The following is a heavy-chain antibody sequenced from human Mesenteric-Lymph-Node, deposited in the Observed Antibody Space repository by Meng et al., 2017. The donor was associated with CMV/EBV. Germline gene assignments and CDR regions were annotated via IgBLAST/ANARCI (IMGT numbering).Heavy chain of an antibody. J-gene: IGHJ4*02. CDR2: IRYDGSNK. CDR3: AKLIPTDY. Sequence: GGSLRLSCAASRFTFSSYVMCWVRQAPGKGLEWVAFIRYDGSNKYYADSVKGRFTISRDNSKNTLYLQMNSLRAEDTAVYYCAKLIPTDYWGQGTLVTVSS. V-gene: IGHV3-30*02. CDR1: RFTFSSYV. D-gene: IGHD2-2*02.